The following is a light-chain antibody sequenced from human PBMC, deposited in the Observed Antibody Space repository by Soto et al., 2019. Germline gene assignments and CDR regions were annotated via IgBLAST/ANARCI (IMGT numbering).Light chain of an antibody. V-gene: IGKV3-20*01. J-gene: IGKJ1*01. Sequence: EIVLTQSPGTLSLSPGERATLSCRASQSVSSSYLVWHQQKPGQAPRLIIYAASRRATGIPDRFSGSGSGTEFTLTISRLEPEDFEVYYCQQYGSSPWTFGQGTKVDIK. CDR2: AAS. CDR3: QQYGSSPWT. CDR1: QSVSSSY.